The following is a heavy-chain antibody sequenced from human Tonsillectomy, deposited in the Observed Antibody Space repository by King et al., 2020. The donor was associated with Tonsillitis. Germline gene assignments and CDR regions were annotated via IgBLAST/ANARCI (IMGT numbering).Heavy chain of an antibody. D-gene: IGHD6-19*01. CDR1: GFTFSSYS. CDR3: ARGVRSGWYDILGNTLPYY. J-gene: IGHJ4*02. V-gene: IGHV3-21*01. CDR2: ISSSSSYI. Sequence: VQLVESGGGLVKPGGSLRLSPAASGFTFSSYSMNWVRQAPGKGLEWVSSISSSSSYIYYADSVKGRFTISRDNAKNSLYLQMNSLRAEDTAVYYYARGVRSGWYDILGNTLPYYWGQGTLVTVSS.